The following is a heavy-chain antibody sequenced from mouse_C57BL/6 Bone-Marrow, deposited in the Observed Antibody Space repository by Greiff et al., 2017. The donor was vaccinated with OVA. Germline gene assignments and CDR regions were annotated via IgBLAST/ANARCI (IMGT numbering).Heavy chain of an antibody. Sequence: QVQLQQSGAELARPGASVKLSCKASGYTFTSYGISWVKQRTGQGLEWIGEIYPRSGNTYYNEKFKGKATLTADKSSSTAYMELRSLTSEDSAVYYFARGTTVEPGHYFDYWGQGTTLTVSS. D-gene: IGHD1-1*01. CDR2: IYPRSGNT. CDR3: ARGTTVEPGHYFDY. CDR1: GYTFTSYG. V-gene: IGHV1-81*01. J-gene: IGHJ2*01.